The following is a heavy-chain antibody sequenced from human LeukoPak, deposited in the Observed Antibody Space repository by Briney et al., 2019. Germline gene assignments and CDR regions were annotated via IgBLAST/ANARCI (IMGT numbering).Heavy chain of an antibody. CDR1: GFTFSDYY. D-gene: IGHD3-10*01. CDR2: ISSSGSTI. Sequence: GGSLRLSCAASGFTFSDYYMSWIRQAPGKGLEWVSYISSSGSTIYYADSVKGRFTISRDNAKNSLYLQMNSLRAEDTAVYYCARDRDLGAIYYYNYMDVWGKGTTVTVSS. V-gene: IGHV3-11*04. CDR3: ARDRDLGAIYYYNYMDV. J-gene: IGHJ6*03.